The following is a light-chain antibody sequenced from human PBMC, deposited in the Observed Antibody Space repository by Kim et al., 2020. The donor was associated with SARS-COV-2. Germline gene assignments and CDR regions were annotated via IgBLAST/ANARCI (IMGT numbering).Light chain of an antibody. J-gene: IGLJ2*01. CDR2: QDS. CDR1: KLGDKY. CDR3: QAWDSSTVV. Sequence: SYELTQPPSVYVSPGQTASITCSGDKLGDKYACWYQQKPGQSPVLVIYQDSKRPSGIHERFSGSNSGNTATLTISGTQAMDEADYYCQAWDSSTVVFGGGTKLTVL. V-gene: IGLV3-1*01.